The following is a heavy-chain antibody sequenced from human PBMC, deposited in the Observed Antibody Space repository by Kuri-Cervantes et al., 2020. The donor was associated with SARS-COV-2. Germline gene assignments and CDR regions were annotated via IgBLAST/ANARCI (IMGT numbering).Heavy chain of an antibody. Sequence: SETLSLSCTVSGGSVSSYYWSWIRQPPGKGLEWIGYIYYSGSTNYNPSLKSRVTISVDTSKNQFTLKLSSVTAADAAVYYCARFGWFWELSAPQVDYWGQGTLVTVSS. V-gene: IGHV4-59*08. CDR1: GGSVSSYY. CDR3: ARFGWFWELSAPQVDY. D-gene: IGHD3-10*01. CDR2: IYYSGST. J-gene: IGHJ4*02.